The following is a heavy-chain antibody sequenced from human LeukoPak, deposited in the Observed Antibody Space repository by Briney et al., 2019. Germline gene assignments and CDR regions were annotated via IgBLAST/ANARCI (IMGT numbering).Heavy chain of an antibody. J-gene: IGHJ4*02. V-gene: IGHV4-31*11. CDR1: GGSFSGYY. Sequence: SETLSLTCAVYGGSFSGYYWSWIRQHPGKGLEWIGYIYYSGSTYYNPSLKSRVTISVDTSKNQFSLKLSSVTAADTAVYYCARGGGQWLFQYYFDYWGQGTLVTVSS. D-gene: IGHD3-22*01. CDR2: IYYSGST. CDR3: ARGGGQWLFQYYFDY.